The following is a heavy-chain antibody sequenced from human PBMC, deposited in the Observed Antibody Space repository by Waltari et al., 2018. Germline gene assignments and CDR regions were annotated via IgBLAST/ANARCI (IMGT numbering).Heavy chain of an antibody. J-gene: IGHJ2*01. D-gene: IGHD3-10*01. CDR2: VSGDSGYI. CDR3: AGIRRGFWFFDL. V-gene: IGHV3-48*04. Sequence: EVQLVESGGGLVQPGGSRRLSCAASGMTFTTYSMNWVRQAPGKGLEWISYVSGDSGYIYYADSVRGRFTISRDNAQNSMYLQMNNLRADDTAVYYCAGIRRGFWFFDLWGRGTLVTVSS. CDR1: GMTFTTYS.